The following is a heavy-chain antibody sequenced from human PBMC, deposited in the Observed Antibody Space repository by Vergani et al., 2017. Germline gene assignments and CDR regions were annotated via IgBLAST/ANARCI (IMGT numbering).Heavy chain of an antibody. Sequence: QVQLVQSGAEVKKPGASVKVSCKASGYTFTSYYMHWVRQAPGQGLEWMGIINPSGGSTSYAQKFQGRVTMTRDTSTSTVYMELSSLRSEDTAVYYCARPXTYYDILTGSFYYYGMDVWGQGTTVTVSS. CDR2: INPSGGST. J-gene: IGHJ6*02. CDR1: GYTFTSYY. V-gene: IGHV1-46*01. CDR3: ARPXTYYDILTGSFYYYGMDV. D-gene: IGHD3-9*01.